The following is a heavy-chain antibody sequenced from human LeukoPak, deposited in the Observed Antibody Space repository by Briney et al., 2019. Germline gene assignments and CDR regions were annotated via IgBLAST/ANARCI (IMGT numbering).Heavy chain of an antibody. CDR1: GFTVSSNY. D-gene: IGHD3-10*02. CDR2: IYPGGST. J-gene: IGHJ4*02. V-gene: IGHV3-53*01. CDR3: ARLCWGNQLAGFDS. Sequence: GGSLRLSCAASGFTVSSNYMSWVRQAPGKGPECVSVIYPGGSTYYADSVKGRFTISRDDSKNTLYLQMNSLRAEDTAVYYCARLCWGNQLAGFDSWGQGTLVTVSS.